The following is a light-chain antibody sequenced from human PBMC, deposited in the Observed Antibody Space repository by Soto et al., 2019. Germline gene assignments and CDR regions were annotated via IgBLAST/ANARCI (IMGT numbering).Light chain of an antibody. CDR3: QRAYAFPLT. J-gene: IGKJ4*01. CDR2: TVS. Sequence: DIQMTQSPSSVSASVGERVTITCRASQGISSWLAWYQQKPGEAPKLPIYTVSSLQSGVPSSFSGSGSGTDFSLTRSSLKPEDFATSDGQRAYAFPLTFGGVTKVEIK. V-gene: IGKV1-12*01. CDR1: QGISSW.